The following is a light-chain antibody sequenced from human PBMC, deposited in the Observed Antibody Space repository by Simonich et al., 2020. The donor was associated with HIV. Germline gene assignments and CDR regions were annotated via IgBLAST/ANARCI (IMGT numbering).Light chain of an antibody. V-gene: IGLV2-14*03. J-gene: IGLJ2*01. CDR2: DGS. Sequence: QSALTQPASVSGSPGQSITLSCTGTSSDVGGYKFVSWYQQHPGKAPKLMIYDGSTRPSGVSYRFSGSKSGNTASLTISGLQPEDEADYYCSSYTISSTLVVFGGGTKLTVL. CDR3: SSYTISSTLVV. CDR1: SSDVGGYKF.